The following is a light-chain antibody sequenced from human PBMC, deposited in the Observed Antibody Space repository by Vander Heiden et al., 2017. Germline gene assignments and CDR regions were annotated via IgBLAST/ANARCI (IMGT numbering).Light chain of an antibody. J-gene: IGKJ2*01. Sequence: DIVMTQTPLSSPVTLGQPASISCRSSQSLVHPDGNTYFSWIQQRPGQPPRLLIYKSSNRGSGVPDRFSGSGAGTDFTLKISRVEAEDVGIYYCRQSKAYPITFGQGTKMEIK. CDR2: KSS. CDR1: QSLVHPDGNTY. CDR3: RQSKAYPIT. V-gene: IGKV2-24*01.